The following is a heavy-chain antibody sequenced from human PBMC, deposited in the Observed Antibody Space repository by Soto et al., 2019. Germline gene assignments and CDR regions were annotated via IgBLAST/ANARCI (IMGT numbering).Heavy chain of an antibody. CDR3: ARGSRDGYNSGFDY. Sequence: ASVKVSCKASGGTFSSYAISWVRQAPGQGLEWMGGIIPIFGTANYAQKFQGRVTITADESTSTAYMELSSLRSEDTAVYYCARGSRDGYNSGFDYWGQGTLVTVTS. D-gene: IGHD5-12*01. CDR2: IIPIFGTA. V-gene: IGHV1-69*13. CDR1: GGTFSSYA. J-gene: IGHJ4*02.